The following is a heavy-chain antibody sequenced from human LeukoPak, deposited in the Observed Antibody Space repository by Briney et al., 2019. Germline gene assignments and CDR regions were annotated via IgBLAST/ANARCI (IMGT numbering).Heavy chain of an antibody. CDR3: ARFETVAAKPLKY. CDR1: GFTFSDYS. V-gene: IGHV3-21*01. Sequence: GGSLRLSCAASGFTFSDYSMNWVRQAPGMGLEWVSSISRESNYIIYAASVKGRFTISRDNAKNSLYLQMNSLRAEDTAVYYCARFETVAAKPLKYWGQGALVTVSS. CDR2: ISRESNYI. J-gene: IGHJ4*02. D-gene: IGHD6-19*01.